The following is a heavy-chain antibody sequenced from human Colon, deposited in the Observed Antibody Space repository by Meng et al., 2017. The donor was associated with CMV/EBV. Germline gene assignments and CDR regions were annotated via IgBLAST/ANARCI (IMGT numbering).Heavy chain of an antibody. CDR3: ARARITIFGVVKKGMDV. V-gene: IGHV3-48*03. D-gene: IGHD3-3*01. CDR1: GFTFSSYE. J-gene: IGHJ6*02. Sequence: GESLKISCAASGFTFSSYEMNWVRQAPGKGLEWVSYISGSGSTIYYADSVKGRFTISRDNAKNSLYLQMNSLRAEDTAVYYCARARITIFGVVKKGMDVWGQGTTVTVSS. CDR2: ISGSGSTI.